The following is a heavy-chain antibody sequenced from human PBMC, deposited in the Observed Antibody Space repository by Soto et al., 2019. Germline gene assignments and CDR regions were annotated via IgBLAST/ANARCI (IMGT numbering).Heavy chain of an antibody. CDR2: ISGSGGST. CDR1: GFTFSSYA. V-gene: IGHV3-23*01. D-gene: IGHD4-17*01. CDR3: AKGPHDYGDYYYYYGMDV. J-gene: IGHJ6*02. Sequence: AGGSLRLSCAASGFTFSSYAMSWVRQAPGKGLEWVSAISGSGGSTYYADSVKGRFTISRDNSKNTLYLQMNSLRAEDTAVYYCAKGPHDYGDYYYYYGMDVWGQGTTVTVSS.